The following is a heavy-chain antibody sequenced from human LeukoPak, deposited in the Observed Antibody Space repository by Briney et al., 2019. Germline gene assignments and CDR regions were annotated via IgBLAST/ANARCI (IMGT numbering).Heavy chain of an antibody. V-gene: IGHV4-34*01. Sequence: SETLSLTCAVYGGSFSGFYWNWIRQPPGKGLEWIGEIDHSGSTNYNPSLKSRVTISVDRANNQFSLKLSSVTAADTAVYYCARGNAMATDFDYWGQGSLVTVSS. CDR1: GGSFSGFY. J-gene: IGHJ4*02. CDR2: IDHSGST. D-gene: IGHD5-24*01. CDR3: ARGNAMATDFDY.